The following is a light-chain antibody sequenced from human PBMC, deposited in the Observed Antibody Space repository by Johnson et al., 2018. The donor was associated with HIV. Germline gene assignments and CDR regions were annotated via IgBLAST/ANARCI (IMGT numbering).Light chain of an antibody. Sequence: QSVLTQPPSVSAAPGQRVNISCSGHSSNIENYFVSWYQQLPGAAPRLLIYEDYKRPSGIPDRFSGSNSGTSATLGITGLQPADEADYYCGTWDSSLSALYVFGTGTKVTVL. V-gene: IGLV1-51*02. CDR3: GTWDSSLSALYV. CDR1: SSNIENYF. CDR2: EDY. J-gene: IGLJ1*01.